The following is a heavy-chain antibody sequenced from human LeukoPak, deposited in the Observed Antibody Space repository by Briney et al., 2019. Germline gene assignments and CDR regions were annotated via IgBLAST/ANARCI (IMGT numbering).Heavy chain of an antibody. CDR1: GFTFSSYA. D-gene: IGHD3-10*01. J-gene: IGHJ4*02. CDR3: AKLWFGESFDY. CDR2: ISGSGGST. Sequence: GGSLRLSCAASGFTFSSYAMSWVRQAPGKGLEWVSAISGSGGSTYYADSVKGRFPISRDNSKNTLYLQMNSLRVEDTAVYYCAKLWFGESFDYWGQGTLVTVSS. V-gene: IGHV3-23*01.